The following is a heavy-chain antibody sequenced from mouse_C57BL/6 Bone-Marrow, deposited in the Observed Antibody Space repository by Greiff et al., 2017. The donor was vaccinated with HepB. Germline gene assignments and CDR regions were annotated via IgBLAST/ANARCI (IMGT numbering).Heavy chain of an antibody. J-gene: IGHJ4*01. CDR2: IRNKANGYTT. CDR1: GFTFTDYY. V-gene: IGHV7-3*01. Sequence: EVKLVESGGGLVQPGGSLSLSCAASGFTFTDYYMSWVRQPPGKALEWLGFIRNKANGYTTEYSASVKGWITISRDNSQSLLYLQMNALRAEDSATYYCARSSMDYWGQGTSVTVSS. CDR3: ARSSMDY.